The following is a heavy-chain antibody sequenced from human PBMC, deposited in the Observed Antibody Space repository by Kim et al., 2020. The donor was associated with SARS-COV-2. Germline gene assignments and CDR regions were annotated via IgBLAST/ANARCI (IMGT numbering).Heavy chain of an antibody. CDR1: GFTFSSYW. V-gene: IGHV3-7*01. D-gene: IGHD3-10*01. J-gene: IGHJ6*02. Sequence: GGSLRLSCAASGFTFSSYWMSWVRQAPGKGLEWEANIKQDGSEKYYVDSVKGRFTISRDNAKNSLYLEMNSLRAEDTAVYYCARDRRPYHGSENYYYYGMDVWGQGTTVTVSS. CDR3: ARDRRPYHGSENYYYYGMDV. CDR2: IKQDGSEK.